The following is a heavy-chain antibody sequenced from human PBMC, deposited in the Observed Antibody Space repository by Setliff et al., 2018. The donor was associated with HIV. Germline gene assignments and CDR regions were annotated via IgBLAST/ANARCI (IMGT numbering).Heavy chain of an antibody. CDR2: IYYSGNT. CDR3: ARLGRPYSGQGWFDP. CDR1: GGSISSGSYY. J-gene: IGHJ5*02. Sequence: SETLSLTCTVSGGSISSGSYYWGWIRQPPGKRLEWIGSIYYSGNTYYNPSLKSRVTISVDTSKNQFFLNLSSVTATDSAVYSCARLGRPYSGQGWFDPWGQGTLVTVSS. V-gene: IGHV4-39*01. D-gene: IGHD5-12*01.